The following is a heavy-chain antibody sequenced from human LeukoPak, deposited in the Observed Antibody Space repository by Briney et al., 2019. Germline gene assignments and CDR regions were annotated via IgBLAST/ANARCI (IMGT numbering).Heavy chain of an antibody. CDR3: AKDDEVSGWPQGFYDS. CDR2: IINSGGST. Sequence: GGSLRLSCAASGFPFSRYAMSWVRQAPGKGLEWVSAIINSGGSTYYAASVQGRFTISRDNSKNTLYLQMNSLRAEDTAVYYCAKDDEVSGWPQGFYDSWGQGTLVTVSS. CDR1: GFPFSRYA. J-gene: IGHJ4*02. D-gene: IGHD6-19*01. V-gene: IGHV3-23*01.